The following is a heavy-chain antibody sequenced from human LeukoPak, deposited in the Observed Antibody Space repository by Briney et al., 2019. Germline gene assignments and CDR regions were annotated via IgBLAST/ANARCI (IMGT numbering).Heavy chain of an antibody. D-gene: IGHD2-21*02. V-gene: IGHV3-53*01. CDR1: GFTFSSYS. CDR3: ARDRILPATAIFYYYYYYMDV. Sequence: PGGSLRLSCAASGFTFSSYSMNWVRQAPGKGLEWVSVIYSGGSTYYADSVKGRFTISRDNSKNTLYLQMNSLRAEDTAVYYCARDRILPATAIFYYYYYYMDVWGKGTTVTVSS. J-gene: IGHJ6*03. CDR2: IYSGGST.